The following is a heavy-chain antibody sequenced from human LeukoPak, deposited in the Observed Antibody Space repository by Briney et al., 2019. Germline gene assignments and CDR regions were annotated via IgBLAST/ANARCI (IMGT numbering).Heavy chain of an antibody. D-gene: IGHD1-26*01. Sequence: GGSLRLSCAASGFTVNSNYMIWVRQAPGKGLEWVSVIYSGGSTHYADSVEGRITISRDNSKNTLFLQVNSLRAEDTAVYYCARGGSYPNDPFDIWGQGTMVTV. CDR3: ARGGSYPNDPFDI. V-gene: IGHV3-53*01. CDR2: IYSGGST. CDR1: GFTVNSNY. J-gene: IGHJ3*02.